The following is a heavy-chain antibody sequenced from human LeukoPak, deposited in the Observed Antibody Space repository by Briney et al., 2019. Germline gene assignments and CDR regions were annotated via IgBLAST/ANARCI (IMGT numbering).Heavy chain of an antibody. J-gene: IGHJ3*02. CDR3: AREISTIHDAFDI. V-gene: IGHV4-59*01. Sequence: PSETLSLTCTVSGGSISIYYWSWIRQPPGKGLEWIGYIYYSGSTNYNPSLKSRVTISVDTSKNQFSLKLSSVTAADTAVYYCAREISTIHDAFDIWGQGTMVTVSS. CDR1: GGSISIYY. D-gene: IGHD5/OR15-5a*01. CDR2: IYYSGST.